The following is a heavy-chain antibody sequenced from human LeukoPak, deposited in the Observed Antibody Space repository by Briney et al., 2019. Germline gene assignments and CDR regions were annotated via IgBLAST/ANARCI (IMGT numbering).Heavy chain of an antibody. Sequence: GGSLRLSCAASGFTFSSYAMSWVRQAPGKGLEWVSAISGSGGSTYYADSVKGRFTISRDNSKNTLCLQMNSLRAEDTAVYYCAKDLTAYCGGDCYSGGYFDYWGQGTLVTVSS. D-gene: IGHD2-21*02. V-gene: IGHV3-23*01. CDR3: AKDLTAYCGGDCYSGGYFDY. J-gene: IGHJ4*02. CDR2: ISGSGGST. CDR1: GFTFSSYA.